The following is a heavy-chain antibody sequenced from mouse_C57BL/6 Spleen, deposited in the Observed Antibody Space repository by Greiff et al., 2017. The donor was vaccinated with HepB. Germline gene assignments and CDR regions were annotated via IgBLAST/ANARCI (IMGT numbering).Heavy chain of an antibody. CDR2: ISYDGSN. J-gene: IGHJ1*03. D-gene: IGHD1-1*01. V-gene: IGHV3-6*01. Sequence: EVKLMESGPGLVKPSQSLSLTCSVTGYSITSGYYWNWIRQFPGNKLEWMGYISYDGSNNYNPSLKNRISITRDTSKNQFFLKLNSVTTEDTATYYCARERGSSYWYFDVWGTGTTVTVSS. CDR1: GYSITSGYY. CDR3: ARERGSSYWYFDV.